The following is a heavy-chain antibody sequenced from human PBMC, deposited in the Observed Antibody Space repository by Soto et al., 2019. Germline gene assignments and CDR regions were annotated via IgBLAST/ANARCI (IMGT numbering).Heavy chain of an antibody. Sequence: PGGSLRLSCAVSGFRFRDYWMSWVRQAPGKGLEWVANIKQDESDKYYADSVKGRFTISRDNAKNALYLQMNSLRVEDTAVYYCAAYCYTMTCTHFHGYSWGQGTQVTVSS. CDR1: GFRFRDYW. V-gene: IGHV3-7*03. D-gene: IGHD3-16*02. J-gene: IGHJ5*02. CDR2: IKQDESDK. CDR3: AAYCYTMTCTHFHGYS.